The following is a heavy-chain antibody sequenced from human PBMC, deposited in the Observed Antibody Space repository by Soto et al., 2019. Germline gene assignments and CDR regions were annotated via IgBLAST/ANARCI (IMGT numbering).Heavy chain of an antibody. J-gene: IGHJ4*02. CDR3: ARWTTVTNAVFDY. CDR1: GGPFSSYA. CDR2: IVPIFGTA. Sequence: QVQLVQSGAEVKKPGSSVKVSCKASGGPFSSYAISWVRQAPGQGLEWMGGIVPIFGTANYAQKFQGRVTIAADESTSTAYMELSSLRSEDTAVYYCARWTTVTNAVFDYWGQGTLVTVSS. V-gene: IGHV1-69*12. D-gene: IGHD4-17*01.